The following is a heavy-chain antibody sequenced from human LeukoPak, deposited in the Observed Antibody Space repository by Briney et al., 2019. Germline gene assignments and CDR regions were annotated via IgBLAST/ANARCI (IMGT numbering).Heavy chain of an antibody. D-gene: IGHD1-26*01. CDR1: GYTLTELS. CDR3: ATRGIVGATTDY. J-gene: IGHJ4*02. Sequence: ASVKVSCKVSGYTLTELSMHWVRQAPGKGLEWMGGFDPEDGETIYAQKFQGRVTMTEDTSTDTAYMELSSLRSEDTAVYYCATRGIVGATTDYWGQGTLVTASS. CDR2: FDPEDGET. V-gene: IGHV1-24*01.